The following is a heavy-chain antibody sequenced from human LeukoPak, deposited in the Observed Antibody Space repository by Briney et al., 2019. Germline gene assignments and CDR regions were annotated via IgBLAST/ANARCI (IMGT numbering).Heavy chain of an antibody. CDR1: GDSITSGTFS. CDR3: ARDRTNTEIILFDY. Sequence: PSETLSLTCAVSGDSITSGTFSWSWIRQSPGKGLEWIGYIYQSGRTFYTLSLRSRVAISMDRSKNQISLRLTSVTAADTAVYYCARDRTNTEIILFDYWGQGTLVTVSS. CDR2: IYQSGRT. J-gene: IGHJ4*02. D-gene: IGHD5-18*01. V-gene: IGHV4-30-2*06.